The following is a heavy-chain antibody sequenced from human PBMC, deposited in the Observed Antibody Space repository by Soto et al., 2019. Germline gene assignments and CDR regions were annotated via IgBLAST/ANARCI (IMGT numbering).Heavy chain of an antibody. J-gene: IGHJ4*02. CDR3: ARDGRNGGYFDY. CDR2: ISVYNGNT. CDR1: GYTFNSYG. D-gene: IGHD2-8*01. Sequence: QVQLVQSGAEVKKPGASVKVSCKASGYTFNSYGISWVRQAPGQGLEWMVWISVYNGNTNYAQKVQGRYTMTTGTSTSTAYIELRSLRSDDTAVYYCARDGRNGGYFDYWGQGTVVTVSS. V-gene: IGHV1-18*01.